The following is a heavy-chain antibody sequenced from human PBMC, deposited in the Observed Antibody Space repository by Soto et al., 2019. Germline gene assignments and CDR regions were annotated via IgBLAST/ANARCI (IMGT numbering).Heavy chain of an antibody. V-gene: IGHV1-69*02. CDR3: AGGSYSPNNWCDR. CDR2: IIPILGIA. Sequence: QVQLVQSGAEVKKPGSSVKVSCKASGGTFSSYTISWVRQAPGQGLEWMGRIIPILGIANYAQKFQGRVTSTADKSTSTAYMELSSLRSEDTAVYYCAGGSYSPNNWCDRWGQGTVVTVSS. D-gene: IGHD3-10*01. J-gene: IGHJ5*02. CDR1: GGTFSSYT.